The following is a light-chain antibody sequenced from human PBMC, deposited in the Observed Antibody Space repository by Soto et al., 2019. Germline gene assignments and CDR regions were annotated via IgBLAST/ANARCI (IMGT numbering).Light chain of an antibody. V-gene: IGKV3-15*01. Sequence: EIVMTQSPATLSVSPGERATLSCRASQSVRSNLAWYQHKPGQAPSLLIYAASTRATGIPARFSGSGSGTEFTLTISSLQSEDFATYYCQQLNNYPSTFGGGTRVEIK. CDR2: AAS. CDR1: QSVRSN. CDR3: QQLNNYPST. J-gene: IGKJ4*01.